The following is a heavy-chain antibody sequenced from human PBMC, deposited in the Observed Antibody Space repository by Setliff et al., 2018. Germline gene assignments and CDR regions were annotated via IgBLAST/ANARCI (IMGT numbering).Heavy chain of an antibody. V-gene: IGHV1-18*01. J-gene: IGHJ4*02. CDR3: ARINFYVSSGYYYAPDY. CDR1: GYTFTYFG. Sequence: ASVKVSCKASGYTFTYFGVSWLRLAPGQGLEWMGWINNYNMNTNYPQKFLGRVTMTTDTSTSTAYMELRSLRSDDTAVYYCARINFYVSSGYYYAPDYWGQGTLVTVSS. CDR2: INNYNMNT. D-gene: IGHD3-22*01.